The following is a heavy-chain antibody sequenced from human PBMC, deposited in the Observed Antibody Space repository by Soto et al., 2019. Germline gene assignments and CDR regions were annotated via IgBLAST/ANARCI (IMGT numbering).Heavy chain of an antibody. D-gene: IGHD3-22*01. CDR1: CYTFTSYG. CDR3: ARVGRYYYDRSGYLDY. V-gene: IGHV1-18*01. CDR2: ISAYNGNT. Sequence: GASGKVSCKASCYTFTSYGISWVRQAPGQGLEWMGGISAYNGNTNYAQKLQGRVTMINDTSTSTAYMELRSLRSDDTAVYYCARVGRYYYDRSGYLDYWGQGTLFTV. J-gene: IGHJ4*02.